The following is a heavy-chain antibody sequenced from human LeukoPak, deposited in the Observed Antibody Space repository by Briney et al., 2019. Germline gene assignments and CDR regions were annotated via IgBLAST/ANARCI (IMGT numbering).Heavy chain of an antibody. Sequence: SVKVSCKASGGTFSSYAISWVRQAPGQGLEWMGGIIPIFGTANYAQKFQGRVTITADESTSTAYMELSSLRSEDTAVYYCAGTIAVAAPVAFDIWGHETMVTVSS. CDR2: IIPIFGTA. CDR3: AGTIAVAAPVAFDI. D-gene: IGHD6-19*01. V-gene: IGHV1-69*13. J-gene: IGHJ3*02. CDR1: GGTFSSYA.